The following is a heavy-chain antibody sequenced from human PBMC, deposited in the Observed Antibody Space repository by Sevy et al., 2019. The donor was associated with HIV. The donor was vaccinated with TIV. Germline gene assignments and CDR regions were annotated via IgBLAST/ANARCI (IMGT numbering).Heavy chain of an antibody. V-gene: IGHV3-23*01. CDR2: ISGSGGST. D-gene: IGHD6-19*01. CDR3: AKAEAVAGTGAPSYYFDY. CDR1: GFTFSSYA. J-gene: IGHJ4*01. Sequence: GGSLRLSCAASGFTFSSYAMSWVRQAPGKGLEWVSAISGSGGSTYYADSVKGRFTISRDNSKNTLYLQMNSLRAEDTAVYYCAKAEAVAGTGAPSYYFDYWGHGTLVTVSS.